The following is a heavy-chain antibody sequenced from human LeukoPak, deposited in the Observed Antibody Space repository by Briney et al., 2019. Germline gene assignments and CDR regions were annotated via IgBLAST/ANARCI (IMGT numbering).Heavy chain of an antibody. Sequence: TSETLSLTCTVSGGSISGYYWSWIRQPPGKGLEWIGYIYYSGSTNCNPSLKSRVTISVDTSKNQFSLKLSSVTAADTAVYYCARDGRSYYAFDIWGQGTMVTVSS. V-gene: IGHV4-59*01. CDR1: GGSISGYY. CDR2: IYYSGST. D-gene: IGHD1-26*01. J-gene: IGHJ3*02. CDR3: ARDGRSYYAFDI.